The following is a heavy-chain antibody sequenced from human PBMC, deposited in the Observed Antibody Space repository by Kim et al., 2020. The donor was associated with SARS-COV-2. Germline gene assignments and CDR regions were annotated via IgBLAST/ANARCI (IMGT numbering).Heavy chain of an antibody. J-gene: IGHJ3*02. CDR3: ARGTMIGTPRDAFDI. Sequence: GGSLRLSCAASGFTFSSYSMNWVRQAPGKGLEWVSSIISSRRYIYYADSVKGRFTISRDNAQNTLYLQMNSLRAEDTAVYYCARGTMIGTPRDAFDILG. CDR1: GFTFSSYS. V-gene: IGHV3-21*01. CDR2: IISSRRYI. D-gene: IGHD3-22*01.